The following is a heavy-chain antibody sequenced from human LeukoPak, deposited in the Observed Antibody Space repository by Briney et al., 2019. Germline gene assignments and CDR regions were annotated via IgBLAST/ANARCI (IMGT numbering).Heavy chain of an antibody. V-gene: IGHV3-30-3*01. D-gene: IGHD5-18*01. CDR3: ARVLTAMVNLLVPVNY. Sequence: PGGSLRLSCAASGFTFSSYAMHWVRQAPGKGLEWVAVISYDGSNKYYADSVKGRFTISRDNSKNTLYLQMNSLRAEDTAVYYCARVLTAMVNLLVPVNYWGQGTLVTVSS. CDR1: GFTFSSYA. J-gene: IGHJ4*02. CDR2: ISYDGSNK.